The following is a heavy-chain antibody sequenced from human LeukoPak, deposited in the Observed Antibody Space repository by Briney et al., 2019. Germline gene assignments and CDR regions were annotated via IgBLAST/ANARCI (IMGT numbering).Heavy chain of an antibody. CDR3: ARGPGGYCSSTSCYTVY. CDR2: ISSSSSYI. Sequence: PGGSLRLSCAASGFTFSSYSMNWVRQAPGKGLERVSSISSSSSYIYYADSVKGRFTISRDNAKNSLYLQMNSLRAEDTAVYYCARGPGGYCSSTSCYTVYWGQGTLVTVSS. J-gene: IGHJ4*02. CDR1: GFTFSSYS. D-gene: IGHD2-2*02. V-gene: IGHV3-21*01.